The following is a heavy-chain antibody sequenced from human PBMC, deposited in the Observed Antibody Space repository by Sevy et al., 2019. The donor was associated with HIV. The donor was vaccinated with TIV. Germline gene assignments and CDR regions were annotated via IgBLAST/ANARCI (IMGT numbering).Heavy chain of an antibody. CDR1: GFTFSSYS. CDR2: ISSSSSYI. CDR3: ARTYYYASGSYLWNWFDP. Sequence: GGSLRLSCAASGFTFSSYSMNWVRQAPGKGLEWVSSISSSSSYIYYADSVKGRFTISRDNAKNSLYLQMNSLRAEDTAVYYCARTYYYASGSYLWNWFDPWGQGTLVTVSS. V-gene: IGHV3-21*01. D-gene: IGHD3-10*01. J-gene: IGHJ5*02.